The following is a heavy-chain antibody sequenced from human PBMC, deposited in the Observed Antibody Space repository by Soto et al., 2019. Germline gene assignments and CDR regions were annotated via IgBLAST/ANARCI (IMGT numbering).Heavy chain of an antibody. Sequence: EVQLLESGGGLVQPGESLRLSCAVSGFTFSNYAMNWVRQAPGKGLEWVSAISGSGGSTYYADSAKGRFTISRDNSKKTFYLQMNGLRAEETALYYFVEQPMRDVRAFDYWGQGTLVTVSS. V-gene: IGHV3-23*01. CDR3: VEQPMRDVRAFDY. CDR1: GFTFSNYA. J-gene: IGHJ4*02. D-gene: IGHD3-16*01. CDR2: ISGSGGST.